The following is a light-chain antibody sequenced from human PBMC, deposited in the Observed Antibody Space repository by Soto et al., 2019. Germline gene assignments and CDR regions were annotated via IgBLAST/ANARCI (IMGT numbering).Light chain of an antibody. Sequence: IVLTQSPATLSLSPGERATLSCRASQSVSSYLSLYQQKPGQAPRLLLYDASNRATCIPARFSGSGSGTDFTLTISSLEPEDFAVYYCQQRSNWVTFGQGTRLEIK. V-gene: IGKV3-11*01. J-gene: IGKJ5*01. CDR3: QQRSNWVT. CDR1: QSVSSY. CDR2: DAS.